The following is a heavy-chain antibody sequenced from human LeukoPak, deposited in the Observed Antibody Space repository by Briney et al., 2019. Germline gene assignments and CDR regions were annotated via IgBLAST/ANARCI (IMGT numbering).Heavy chain of an antibody. J-gene: IGHJ4*02. D-gene: IGHD6-19*01. V-gene: IGHV1-69*06. CDR1: GGTFSSYT. Sequence: VASVKVSCKASGGTFSSYTISWVRQAPGQGLEWMGGIIPIFSTADYAQKFQGRVTITADKSTSTAYMELSSLRSEDTAVYYCARDKSGSSGWYSYFDYWGQGTLVTVSS. CDR2: IIPIFSTA. CDR3: ARDKSGSSGWYSYFDY.